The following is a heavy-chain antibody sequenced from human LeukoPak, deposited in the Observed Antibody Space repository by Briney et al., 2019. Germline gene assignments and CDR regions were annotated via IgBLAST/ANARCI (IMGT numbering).Heavy chain of an antibody. CDR2: IYYSGST. Sequence: PSETLSLTCTVSGGSISSYYWSWIRQPPGKGLEWIGYIYYSGSTNYNPSLKSRVTISVDTSKNQFSLKLSSVTAADAAVYYCARLDGGTLDYWGQGTLVTVSS. CDR3: ARLDGGTLDY. V-gene: IGHV4-59*08. CDR1: GGSISSYY. D-gene: IGHD3-10*01. J-gene: IGHJ4*02.